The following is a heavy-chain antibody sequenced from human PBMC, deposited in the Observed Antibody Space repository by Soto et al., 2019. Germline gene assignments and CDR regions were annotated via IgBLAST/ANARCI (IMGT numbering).Heavy chain of an antibody. CDR2: INAGNGNT. CDR1: GYTFTSYA. D-gene: IGHD3-22*01. J-gene: IGHJ4*02. Sequence: QVQLVQSGAEVKKPGASVKVSCKASGYTFTSYAMHWVRQAPGQRLEWMGWINAGNGNTKYSQKFQGRVTITRDTSASTAYMELSSLRSEDTAVYYCARDQYYYDSSGSFDYWGQGTLVTVSS. V-gene: IGHV1-3*01. CDR3: ARDQYYYDSSGSFDY.